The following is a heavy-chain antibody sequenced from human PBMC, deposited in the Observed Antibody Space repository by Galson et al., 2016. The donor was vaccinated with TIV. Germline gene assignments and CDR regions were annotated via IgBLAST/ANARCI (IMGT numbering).Heavy chain of an antibody. CDR1: GISVNNDW. Sequence: LRLSCAASGISVNNDWMHWVRQSPEKGLVWVARIDTDGTTTYYADSVKGRFSISRDNAKNKVYLQMNNLIADDTAVYYCVRDRLGWHWGQGTLVTVSS. CDR3: VRDRLGWH. V-gene: IGHV3-74*01. CDR2: IDTDGTTT. D-gene: IGHD3-16*01. J-gene: IGHJ1*01.